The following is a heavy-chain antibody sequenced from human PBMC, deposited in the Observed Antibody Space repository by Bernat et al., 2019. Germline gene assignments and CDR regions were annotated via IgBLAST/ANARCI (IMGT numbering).Heavy chain of an antibody. CDR3: ARHSQGVGATPVLDALDV. V-gene: IGHV4-39*01. J-gene: IGHJ3*01. CDR1: GGSISSSSYY. CDR2: IFYSGST. Sequence: QLQLQESGPGLVKPSETLSLICTVSGGSISSSSYYWGWIRQPPGKGLEWIGSIFYSGSTYYNPSLKSRVTISVDTSKNQFSLKLSSVTAADTAVYHCARHSQGVGATPVLDALDVWGQGTMVTVSS. D-gene: IGHD1-26*01.